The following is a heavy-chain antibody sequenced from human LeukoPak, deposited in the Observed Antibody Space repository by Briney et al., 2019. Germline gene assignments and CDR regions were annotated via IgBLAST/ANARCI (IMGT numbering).Heavy chain of an antibody. CDR1: GGSISSYY. CDR3: AREGSSSWTALDY. D-gene: IGHD6-13*01. CDR2: IYYSGST. J-gene: IGHJ4*02. V-gene: IGHV4-59*12. Sequence: SETLSLTCTVSGGSISSYYWSWIRQPPGKGLEWIGYIYYSGSTNYNPSLKSRVTISVDTSKNQFSLKLSSVTAADTAVYYCAREGSSSWTALDYWGQGTLVTVSS.